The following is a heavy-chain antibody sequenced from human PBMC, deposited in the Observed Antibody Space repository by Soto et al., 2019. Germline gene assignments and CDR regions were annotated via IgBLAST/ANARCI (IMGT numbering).Heavy chain of an antibody. J-gene: IGHJ6*03. D-gene: IGHD3-16*01. CDR3: ARGGIIAHKNYYYYYMDV. CDR2: TYYRSKWYN. CDR1: GDSVSSNSAA. V-gene: IGHV6-1*01. Sequence: SQTLSLTCAIFGDSVSSNSAAWNWIRQSLSRGLEWLGRTYYRSKWYNDYAVSVKSRITINPDTSKNQFSLQLNSVTPEDTAVYYCARGGIIAHKNYYYYYMDVWGKGTTVTVSS.